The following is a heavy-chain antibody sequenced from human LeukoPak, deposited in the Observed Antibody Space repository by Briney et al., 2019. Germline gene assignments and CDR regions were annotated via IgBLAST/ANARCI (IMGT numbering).Heavy chain of an antibody. Sequence: PSETLSLTCTVSGGSISSGDYYWSWIRQHPGKGLEWIGYLYDSETTHYNPSLKGRVIISPDTSKSQFSLELTSVTAADTAVYYCARETPRDVVLKIYAPHFDSWGRGTLVSVSS. CDR3: ARETPRDVVLKIYAPHFDS. CDR2: LYDSETT. D-gene: IGHD2-8*01. J-gene: IGHJ4*02. CDR1: GGSISSGDYY. V-gene: IGHV4-31*03.